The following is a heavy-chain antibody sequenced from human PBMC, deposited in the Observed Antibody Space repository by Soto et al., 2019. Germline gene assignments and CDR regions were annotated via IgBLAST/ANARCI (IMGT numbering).Heavy chain of an antibody. V-gene: IGHV4-59*08. D-gene: IGHD2-15*01. CDR3: ARHEHRSGGSWPPFDY. Sequence: SETLSLTCTVSGGSISSYYWSWIRQPPGKGLEWIGYIYYSGSTNYNPSLKSRVTISVDTSKNQFSLKLSSVTAADTAVYYCARHEHRSGGSWPPFDYWGQGTLVTVSS. CDR2: IYYSGST. J-gene: IGHJ4*02. CDR1: GGSISSYY.